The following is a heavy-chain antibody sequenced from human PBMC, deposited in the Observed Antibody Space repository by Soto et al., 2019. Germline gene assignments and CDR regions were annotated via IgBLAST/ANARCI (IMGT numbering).Heavy chain of an antibody. CDR2: FRGSGDDGTT. CDR1: GFTFSSYS. V-gene: IGHV3-23*01. Sequence: GGSLRLSCAASGFTFSSYSMSWVRQAPGKGLEWVSGFRGSGDDGTTYYADSVKGRFTISRDNSKNMLFLQMNSLRAEDTAIYYCAKKVNSGSGSQYFDYWGQGNMVSV. D-gene: IGHD3-10*01. CDR3: AKKVNSGSGSQYFDY. J-gene: IGHJ4*02.